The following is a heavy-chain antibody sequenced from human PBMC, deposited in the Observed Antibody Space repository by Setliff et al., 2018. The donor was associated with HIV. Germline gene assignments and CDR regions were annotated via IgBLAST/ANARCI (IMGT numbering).Heavy chain of an antibody. CDR1: GFNFGEYA. CDR3: SRDVLTNNYYYYGMDV. D-gene: IGHD4-4*01. V-gene: IGHV3-49*04. Sequence: PGGSLRLSCSASGFNFGEYALSWVRQAPGKGLEWVAFIRTKAYSGTTEYAASVKDRFTISRDDSKSIAYLQMNSLKTEDSAVYYCSRDVLTNNYYYYGMDVWGKGTTVTVSS. CDR2: IRTKAYSGTT. J-gene: IGHJ6*04.